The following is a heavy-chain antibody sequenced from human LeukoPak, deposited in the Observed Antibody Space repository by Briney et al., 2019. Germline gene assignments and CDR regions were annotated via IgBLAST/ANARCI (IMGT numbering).Heavy chain of an antibody. Sequence: GGSLRLSCAASGFIFDDYAVHWVRQAPGKGLEWVSLLSGDGSSTYYADSVKGRFTISRDNSKNSLYLQMDSLTTEDTGLYFCAKEGRRSDWSTYYYYMDVWGKGTTVTVSS. J-gene: IGHJ6*03. CDR1: GFIFDDYA. D-gene: IGHD3-9*01. V-gene: IGHV3-43*02. CDR2: LSGDGSST. CDR3: AKEGRRSDWSTYYYYMDV.